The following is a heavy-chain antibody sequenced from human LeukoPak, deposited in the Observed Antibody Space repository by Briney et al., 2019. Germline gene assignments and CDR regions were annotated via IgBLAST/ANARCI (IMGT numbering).Heavy chain of an antibody. D-gene: IGHD2-15*01. CDR1: GFTLSSYN. Sequence: GGSLRLSCAASGFTLSSYNMNWVRQAPGKGLEWGSSTTSSSSYIYYADSVKGRFTISRDNSKNTLYLQMNSLRAEDTAVYYCAKAGAVVVVAAKYFDYWGQGTLVTVSS. J-gene: IGHJ4*02. V-gene: IGHV3-21*04. CDR3: AKAGAVVVVAAKYFDY. CDR2: TTSSSSYI.